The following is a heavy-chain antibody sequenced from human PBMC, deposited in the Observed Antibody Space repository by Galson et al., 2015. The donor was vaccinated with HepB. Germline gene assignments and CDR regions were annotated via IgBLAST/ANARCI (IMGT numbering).Heavy chain of an antibody. J-gene: IGHJ3*02. CDR2: IYSGGST. CDR3: ARGGYSGSYPDAFDI. D-gene: IGHD1-26*01. V-gene: IGHV3-66*01. CDR1: GFTVSSNY. Sequence: SLRLSCAASGFTVSSNYMSWVRQAPGKGLEWVSVIYSGGSTYYADSVKGRFTIARDNSKNTLYLQMNSLKAEDTAVYYCARGGYSGSYPDAFDIWGQGTMVTVSS.